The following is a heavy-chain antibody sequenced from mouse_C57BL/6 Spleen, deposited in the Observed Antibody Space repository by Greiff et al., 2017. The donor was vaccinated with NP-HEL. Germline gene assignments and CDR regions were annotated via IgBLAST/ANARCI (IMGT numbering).Heavy chain of an antibody. V-gene: IGHV5-16*01. J-gene: IGHJ2*01. Sequence: EVQRVESEGGLVQPGSSMKLSCTASGFTFSDYYMAWVRQVPEKGLEWVANINYDGSSTYYLDSLKSRFIISRDNAKNILYLQMSSLKSEDTATYYCAREYYGSTLDYWGQGTTLTVSS. CDR3: AREYYGSTLDY. CDR2: INYDGSST. D-gene: IGHD1-1*01. CDR1: GFTFSDYY.